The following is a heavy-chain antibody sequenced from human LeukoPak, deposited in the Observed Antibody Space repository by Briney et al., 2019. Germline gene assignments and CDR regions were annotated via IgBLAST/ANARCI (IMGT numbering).Heavy chain of an antibody. CDR2: INHSGST. CDR1: GGSFSGYY. J-gene: IGHJ6*02. V-gene: IGHV4-34*01. CDR3: ARVPTTVTTSYYYYYGMDV. Sequence: PSETLSLTCAVYGGSFSGYYWSWIRQPPGKGLEWIGEINHSGSTNYNPSLKSRVTISVDTSKNQFSLKLSSVTAADTAVYYCARVPTTVTTSYYYYYGMDVWGQGTTVTVSS. D-gene: IGHD4-11*01.